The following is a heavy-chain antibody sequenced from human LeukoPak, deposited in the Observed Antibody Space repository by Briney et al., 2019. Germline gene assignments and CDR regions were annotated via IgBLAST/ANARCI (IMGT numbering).Heavy chain of an antibody. Sequence: KPSETLSLTCTVSGGSISTYYWSWIRQPPGKGLEWIGYIYYTGSTNYNPSLQSRVTISVDMSKNQFSLRLGSVTAADTAVYYCARQGYCGGGNCYIELWGQGTTVTVSS. CDR3: ARQGYCGGGNCYIEL. D-gene: IGHD2-15*01. V-gene: IGHV4-59*08. CDR1: GGSISTYY. CDR2: IYYTGST. J-gene: IGHJ6*03.